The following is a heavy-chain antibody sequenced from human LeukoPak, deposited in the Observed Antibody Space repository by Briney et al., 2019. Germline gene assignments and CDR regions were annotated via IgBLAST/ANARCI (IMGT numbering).Heavy chain of an antibody. Sequence: GPLRLSCAASGFTFSSYAMHWVRQAPGKGLEWVAVISYDGSNKYYADSVKGRFTISRDNSKNTLYLQMNSLRAEDTAVYYCARSHRGELYYYYGMDVWGQGTTVTVSS. CDR3: ARSHRGELYYYYGMDV. CDR1: GFTFSSYA. CDR2: ISYDGSNK. J-gene: IGHJ6*02. D-gene: IGHD1-26*01. V-gene: IGHV3-30-3*01.